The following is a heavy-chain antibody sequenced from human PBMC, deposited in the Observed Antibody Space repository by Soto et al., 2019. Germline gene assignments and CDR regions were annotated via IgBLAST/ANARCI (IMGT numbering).Heavy chain of an antibody. D-gene: IGHD1-7*01. CDR1: GFAVSSNY. CDR3: ARSRTGTTYGGMDV. J-gene: IGHJ6*02. CDR2: IHSGGDT. Sequence: EVQLVESGGDLVQPGGSLRLSCAASGFAVSSNYMTWVRQAPGKGLEWVSVIHSGGDTHYADSVRGRFTISRDNSKNTRYLQSNSLRGEDTAVHYCARSRTGTTYGGMDVWGQGTTVTVSS. V-gene: IGHV3-66*01.